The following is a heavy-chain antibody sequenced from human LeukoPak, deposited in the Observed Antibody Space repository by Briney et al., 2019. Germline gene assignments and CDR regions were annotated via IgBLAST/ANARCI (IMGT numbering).Heavy chain of an antibody. CDR2: INSSGGST. D-gene: IGHD2-15*01. J-gene: IGHJ5*02. CDR1: GYTFTSYY. V-gene: IGHV1-46*01. CDR3: AREVVVVVAAMRNGNWFDP. Sequence: ASVKVSCKASGYTFTSYYMHWVRQAPGQGLEWMGIINSSGGSTSYAQKFQGRVTMTRDTSTSTVYMELSSLRSEDTAVYYCAREVVVVVAAMRNGNWFDPWGQGTLVTVSS.